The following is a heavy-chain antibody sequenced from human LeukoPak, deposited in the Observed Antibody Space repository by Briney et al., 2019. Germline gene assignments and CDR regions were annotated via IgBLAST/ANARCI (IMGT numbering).Heavy chain of an antibody. CDR3: ARSAPFWGFLEWSKRYYYYYMDV. V-gene: IGHV4-34*01. Sequence: PETLSLTPAVYGGSFSGYSWSWVRHPPQDRVERVGEINHSGRATYSPALKSRVTISVDASKNQFSLTLSSVTAADTAVYYCARSAPFWGFLEWSKRYYYYYMDVWGKGTTVTVSS. CDR2: INHSGRA. D-gene: IGHD3-3*01. J-gene: IGHJ6*03. CDR1: GGSFSGYS.